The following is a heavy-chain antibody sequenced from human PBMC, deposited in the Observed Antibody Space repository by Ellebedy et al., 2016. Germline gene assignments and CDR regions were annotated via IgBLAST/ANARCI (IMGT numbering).Heavy chain of an antibody. J-gene: IGHJ3*02. CDR3: ARDLITMVGGVMDAFDI. CDR2: IYYSGST. D-gene: IGHD3-10*01. V-gene: IGHV4-39*07. CDR1: GGSISSSSYY. Sequence: SETLSLTXTVSGGSISSSSYYWGWIRQPPGKGLEWIGSIYYSGSTYYNPSLKSRVTISVDTSKNQFSLKLSSVTAADTAVYYCARDLITMVGGVMDAFDIWGQGTMVPVSS.